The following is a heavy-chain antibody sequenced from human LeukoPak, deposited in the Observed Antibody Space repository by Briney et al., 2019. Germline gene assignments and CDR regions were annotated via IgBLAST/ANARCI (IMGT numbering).Heavy chain of an antibody. D-gene: IGHD3-16*02. V-gene: IGHV3-30*02. Sequence: GGSLRLSCAASGFIFKNYGMHWVRQAPGKGLEWVAFIRSDETKQYYVDSVKGRFTISRDNSKNTLYLQMNSLRPEDTAVYYCAKDLLPFYDYVWGSYRYGLDYWGQGTLVTVSS. CDR1: GFIFKNYG. J-gene: IGHJ4*02. CDR2: IRSDETKQ. CDR3: AKDLLPFYDYVWGSYRYGLDY.